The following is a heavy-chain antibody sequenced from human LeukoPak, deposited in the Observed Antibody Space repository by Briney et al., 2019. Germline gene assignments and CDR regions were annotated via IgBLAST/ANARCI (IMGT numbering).Heavy chain of an antibody. CDR3: LRDYHGMDV. D-gene: IGHD3-16*02. CDR1: GFSVSEYD. J-gene: IGHJ6*02. Sequence: GGSLRLSCAASGFSVSEYDMHWVRQATGKGLEWVSAIGIVGDTYYIDSVKGRFTMSRDNASNKVYLQMNSLRDGDTGVYYCLRDYHGMDVWGQGTTVIVSS. CDR2: IGIVGDT. V-gene: IGHV3-13*01.